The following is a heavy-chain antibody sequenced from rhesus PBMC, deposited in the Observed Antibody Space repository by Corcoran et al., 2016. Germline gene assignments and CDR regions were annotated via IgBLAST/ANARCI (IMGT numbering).Heavy chain of an antibody. CDR1: GDSLNTYNC. CDR2: AGGILGGM. Sequence: QVQLQESGPGLVKPSETLSPTCTVSGDSLNTYNCWPWIRQAPGKEPEWFGNAGGILGGMSYNPSLQSRVTISNDTSNNHFSLNLRSVTAADTAVYFCARHPFPYGAMDVWGRGILVTVSS. J-gene: IGHJ5-2*02. V-gene: IGHV4-65*02. D-gene: IGHD3-9*01. CDR3: ARHPFPYGAMDV.